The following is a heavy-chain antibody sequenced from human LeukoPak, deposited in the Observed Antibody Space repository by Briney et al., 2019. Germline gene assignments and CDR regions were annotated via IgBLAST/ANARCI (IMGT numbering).Heavy chain of an antibody. CDR3: ARVVNYYDSSGYLHYFDF. V-gene: IGHV4-59*01. CDR1: GGSISSYY. D-gene: IGHD3-22*01. CDR2: IYYSGST. J-gene: IGHJ4*02. Sequence: SETLSLTCTVSGGSISSYYWSWIRQPPGKGLEWIGYIYYSGSTNYNPSLKSRVTISLDTSKNQFSLKLNSVTAADTAVYYCARVVNYYDSSGYLHYFDFWGQGTLVTVSS.